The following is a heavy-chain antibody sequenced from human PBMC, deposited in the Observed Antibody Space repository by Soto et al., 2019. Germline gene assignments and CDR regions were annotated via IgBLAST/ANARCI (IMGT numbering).Heavy chain of an antibody. CDR3: WRNLMITFGGVIVTQGGMDV. V-gene: IGHV4-4*07. CDR1: GGSISSYY. Sequence: SETLCLTCTVSGGSISSYYWSWIRQPAGKGLEWIGRIYTSGSTNYNPSLKSRVTMSVDTSNNQFSLKLSYVTAADTAVDYCWRNLMITFGGVIVTQGGMDVCGQGTTVTVSS. J-gene: IGHJ6*02. CDR2: IYTSGST. D-gene: IGHD3-16*02.